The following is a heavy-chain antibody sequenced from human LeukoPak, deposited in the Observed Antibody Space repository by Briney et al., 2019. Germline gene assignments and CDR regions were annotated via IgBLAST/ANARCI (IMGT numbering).Heavy chain of an antibody. D-gene: IGHD3-10*01. Sequence: GGSLRLSCAASGFTVSSNYMSWVRQAPGKGLEWVSVIYSGGGTYYADSVKGRFTISRDNSKNTLYLQMNSLRAEDTAVYYCAREGAHAHGEYAHYDAFDIWGQGTMVTVSS. CDR1: GFTVSSNY. J-gene: IGHJ3*02. V-gene: IGHV3-53*01. CDR3: AREGAHAHGEYAHYDAFDI. CDR2: IYSGGGT.